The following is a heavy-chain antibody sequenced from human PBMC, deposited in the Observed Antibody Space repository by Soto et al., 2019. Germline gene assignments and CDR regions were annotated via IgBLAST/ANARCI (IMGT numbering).Heavy chain of an antibody. Sequence: GGSLRLSCAASGFTVSSNYMSWVRQAPGKGLEWVSVIYSGGSTYYADSVKGRFTISRHNSKSTLYLQMNSLRAEDTAVYYCGREGVDCSGGSCYPDAFDIWGQGTMVTVSS. CDR2: IYSGGST. V-gene: IGHV3-53*04. D-gene: IGHD2-15*01. CDR3: GREGVDCSGGSCYPDAFDI. CDR1: GFTVSSNY. J-gene: IGHJ3*02.